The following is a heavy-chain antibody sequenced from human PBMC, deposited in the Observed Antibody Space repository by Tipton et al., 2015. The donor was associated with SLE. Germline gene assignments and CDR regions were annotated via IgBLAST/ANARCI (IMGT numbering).Heavy chain of an antibody. J-gene: IGHJ4*02. V-gene: IGHV1-18*01. D-gene: IGHD6-13*01. CDR2: TSTYNGHT. CDR3: ARGGVAAAGRPFDY. Sequence: QVQLVQSGVEVKKPGASVKVSCKASGYTFVSYGINWVRQAPGQGLEWMGWTSTYNGHTNYAQKFQGRVTMTTDTSTSTVYMDLKSLRSDDTAVYYCARGGVAAAGRPFDYWGQGTLVTVPS. CDR1: GYTFVSYG.